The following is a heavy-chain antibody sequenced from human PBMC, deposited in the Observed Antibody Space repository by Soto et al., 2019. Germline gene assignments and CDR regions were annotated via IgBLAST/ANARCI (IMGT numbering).Heavy chain of an antibody. Sequence: QVQLVQSGAEVKKPGASVKVSCKASGYTFTGYYMHWVRQAPGQGLEWMGWINPNSGGTNYAQKFQGWVTMTRDTSISTADMDLSRLKSDDTIVYYCARGHYYDSSGYPSGGAFDVWGQGTMVTVS. CDR1: GYTFTGYY. J-gene: IGHJ3*01. D-gene: IGHD3-22*01. CDR2: INPNSGGT. V-gene: IGHV1-2*04. CDR3: ARGHYYDSSGYPSGGAFDV.